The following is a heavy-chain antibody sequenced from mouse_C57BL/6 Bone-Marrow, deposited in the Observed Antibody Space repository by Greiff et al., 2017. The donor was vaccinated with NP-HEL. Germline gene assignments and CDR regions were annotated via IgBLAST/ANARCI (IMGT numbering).Heavy chain of an antibody. J-gene: IGHJ3*01. Sequence: LVRPGTSVKLSCKASGYTFTSYWMHLVKQRPGQGLEWIGVIVPSDSYTNYKQKFKGKATLTVDTSSSTAYMQLSSRTSEDSAVYYCSRVSTMVKRFAYWGQGTLVTVSA. CDR1: GYTFTSYW. V-gene: IGHV1-59*01. CDR2: IVPSDSYT. CDR3: SRVSTMVKRFAY. D-gene: IGHD2-2*01.